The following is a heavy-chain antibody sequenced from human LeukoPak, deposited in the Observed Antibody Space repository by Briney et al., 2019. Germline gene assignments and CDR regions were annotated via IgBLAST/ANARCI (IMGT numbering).Heavy chain of an antibody. CDR3: ARAYCSSTSCYKGYYYYYYMDV. CDR1: GYIFTSYW. V-gene: IGHV5-51*07. J-gene: IGHJ6*03. Sequence: GESLQISCKGSGYIFTSYWIGWVHQMPGKGLEWMGIIYPGDSDTRYSPSFQGQVTISADKSISTAYLQWSSLKASDTAMYYCARAYCSSTSCYKGYYYYYYMDVWGKGTTVTVSS. D-gene: IGHD2-2*02. CDR2: IYPGDSDT.